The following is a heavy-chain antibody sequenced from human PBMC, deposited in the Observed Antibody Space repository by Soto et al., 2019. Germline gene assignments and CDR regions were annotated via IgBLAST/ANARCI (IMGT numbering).Heavy chain of an antibody. Sequence: GGSLRLSCAASGFTFSSYWMSWVRRAPGKGLEWVANIKQDGSEKYYVDSVKGRFTISRDNAKNSLYLQMNSLRAEDTAVYYCARDIWADILTGENGYWGQGTLVTVSS. D-gene: IGHD3-9*01. V-gene: IGHV3-7*01. CDR2: IKQDGSEK. CDR1: GFTFSSYW. CDR3: ARDIWADILTGENGY. J-gene: IGHJ4*02.